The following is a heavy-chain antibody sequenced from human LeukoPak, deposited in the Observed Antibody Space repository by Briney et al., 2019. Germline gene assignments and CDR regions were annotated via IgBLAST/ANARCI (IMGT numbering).Heavy chain of an antibody. D-gene: IGHD4-11*01. Sequence: PGGSLRLSCAASGFTFSSYAMSWVRQAPGKGLEWVSSISSSSSYIYYADSVKGRFTISRDNAKNSLYLQMNSLRAEDTAVYYCAREVHTVTINYYGMDVWGQGTTVTVSS. V-gene: IGHV3-21*01. CDR3: AREVHTVTINYYGMDV. CDR2: ISSSSSYI. CDR1: GFTFSSYA. J-gene: IGHJ6*02.